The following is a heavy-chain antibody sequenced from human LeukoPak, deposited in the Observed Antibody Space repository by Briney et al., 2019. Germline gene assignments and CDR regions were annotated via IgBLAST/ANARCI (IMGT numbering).Heavy chain of an antibody. J-gene: IGHJ4*02. Sequence: GGSLRLSCAASGFTFSSYWMHWVRQVPGKGLVWVSRINTDGSSTNYADSVKGRFTISRDNAKNTLYVQVNSLRVEDTAVYYCARAGISGRPPDYWGQGTLVTASS. CDR2: INTDGSST. CDR1: GFTFSSYW. V-gene: IGHV3-74*01. CDR3: ARAGISGRPPDY. D-gene: IGHD6-6*01.